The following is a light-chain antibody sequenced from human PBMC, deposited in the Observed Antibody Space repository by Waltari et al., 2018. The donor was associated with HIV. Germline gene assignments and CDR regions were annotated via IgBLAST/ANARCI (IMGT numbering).Light chain of an antibody. V-gene: IGKV1-5*03. CDR3: QQYKSYPLT. J-gene: IGKJ4*02. CDR1: QSISDL. Sequence: DTQMTQSPPTLSASVGDRVTFTCRASQSISDLLAWYQKKPGRAPNLLIYQASKLKSGVPSRFSGGASGTEFTLTISGLQPEDFATYFCQQYKSYPLTFGRGTEVEIK. CDR2: QAS.